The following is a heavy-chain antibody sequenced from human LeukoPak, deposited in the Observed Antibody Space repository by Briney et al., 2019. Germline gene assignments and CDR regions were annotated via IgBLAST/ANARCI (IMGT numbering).Heavy chain of an antibody. V-gene: IGHV1-2*02. CDR2: INPNSGGT. D-gene: IGHD3-22*01. CDR3: ARGLGEGAGKQRITMIVRSGYWYFDY. CDR1: GYTFTGYY. Sequence: GASVKVSCKASGYTFTGYYMHWVRQAPGQGLEWMGWINPNSGGTNYPQKLQGRVTMTRDTSISTAYMELSRLRSDDTAVYYCARGLGEGAGKQRITMIVRSGYWYFDYWGQGTLVTVSS. J-gene: IGHJ4*02.